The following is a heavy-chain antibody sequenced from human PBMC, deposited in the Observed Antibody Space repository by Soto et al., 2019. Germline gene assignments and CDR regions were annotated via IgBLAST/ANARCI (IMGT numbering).Heavy chain of an antibody. D-gene: IGHD7-27*01. V-gene: IGHV3-48*01. CDR2: ISSSSSTI. CDR3: ARDLTSCLFDY. J-gene: IGHJ4*02. CDR1: GFTFSSYS. Sequence: VQLVESGGGLVQPGGSLRLSCAASGFTFSSYSMNWVRQAPGKGLEWVSYISSSSSTIYYADSVKGRFTISRDNAKNSLYLQMNSLRAEYTAVYYCARDLTSCLFDYWGQGTLVTVSS.